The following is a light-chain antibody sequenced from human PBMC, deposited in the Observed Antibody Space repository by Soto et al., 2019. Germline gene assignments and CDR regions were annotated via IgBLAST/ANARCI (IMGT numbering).Light chain of an antibody. CDR2: DVN. CDR1: ISDIGGYNF. CDR3: PSYKRPTPLV. Sequence: QSALTQPASVSGSPGQSITISCTGTISDIGGYNFISWYQHHPGKAPKLVIYDVNNRPSGISYRFSGSKSGNTASLTISGPQAEDGADYYGPSYKRPTPLVFGGGPKPTVL. V-gene: IGLV2-14*01. J-gene: IGLJ2*01.